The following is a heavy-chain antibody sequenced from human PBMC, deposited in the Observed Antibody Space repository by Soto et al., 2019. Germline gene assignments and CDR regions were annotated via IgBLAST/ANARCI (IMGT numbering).Heavy chain of an antibody. D-gene: IGHD6-19*01. V-gene: IGHV1-69*01. CDR3: AREGLRIAVADYYYYGMDV. CDR2: IIPIFGTA. Sequence: QVQLVQSGAEVKKPGSSVKVSCKASGGTFSSYAISWVRQAPGQGLEWMGGIIPIFGTANYAQKFQGRVTITADESTSTAYMELSSVRSEDTAVYYCAREGLRIAVADYYYYGMDVWGQGTTVTVSS. CDR1: GGTFSSYA. J-gene: IGHJ6*02.